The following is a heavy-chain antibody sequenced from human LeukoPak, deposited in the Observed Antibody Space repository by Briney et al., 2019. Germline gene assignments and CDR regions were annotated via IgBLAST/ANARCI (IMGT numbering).Heavy chain of an antibody. CDR2: IYYSGST. J-gene: IGHJ4*02. D-gene: IGHD2-21*02. Sequence: PSQTLSLTCTVSGGSISSGGYYWSWIRQHPGKGLEWIGYIYYSGSTYYNPSLKSRVTISVDTSKNQFSLKLSSVTAADMAVYYCARGIAYCGGDCYSYFDYWGQGTLVTVSS. CDR1: GGSISSGGYY. V-gene: IGHV4-31*03. CDR3: ARGIAYCGGDCYSYFDY.